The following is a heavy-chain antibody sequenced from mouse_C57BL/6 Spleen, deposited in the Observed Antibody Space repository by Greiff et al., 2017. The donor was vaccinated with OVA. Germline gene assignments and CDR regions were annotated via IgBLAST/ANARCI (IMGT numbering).Heavy chain of an antibody. Sequence: VQLQQPGAELVRPGSSVKLSCKASGYTFTSYWMHWVKQRPIQGLEWIGNIDPSDSETHYNQKFKDKATLTVDKSSSTAYMQLSSLTSEDSAVYYCARGRGADRFAYWGQGTLVTVSA. J-gene: IGHJ3*01. CDR2: IDPSDSET. CDR3: ARGRGADRFAY. CDR1: GYTFTSYW. V-gene: IGHV1-52*01.